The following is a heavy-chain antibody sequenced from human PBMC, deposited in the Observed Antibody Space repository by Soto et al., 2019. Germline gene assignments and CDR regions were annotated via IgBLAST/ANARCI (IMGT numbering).Heavy chain of an antibody. V-gene: IGHV3-33*01. CDR3: ARASRDGYNLDAFDI. Sequence: QVQLVESGGGVVQPGRSLRLSCAASGFTFSNHGMHWVRQAPGKGLDWVAVIWYDGSHEDYADSVKGRFTISRDNSKNTVSLQMKSLSVEDTAIYYCARASRDGYNLDAFDIWGQGTMLTVSS. D-gene: IGHD5-12*01. CDR1: GFTFSNHG. CDR2: IWYDGSHE. J-gene: IGHJ3*02.